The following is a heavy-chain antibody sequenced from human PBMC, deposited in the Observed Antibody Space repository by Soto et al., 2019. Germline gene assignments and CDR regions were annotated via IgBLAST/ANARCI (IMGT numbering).Heavy chain of an antibody. J-gene: IGHJ4*02. CDR3: VRGYCTNIVCYNFDY. D-gene: IGHD2-8*01. CDR2: IFWDDDK. V-gene: IGHV2-5*02. CDR1: GFSLNTTGVG. Sequence: QITLKESGPTLVKATQTLTLTCSFSGFSLNTTGVGVGWIRQPPGKALEWLTLIFWDDDKHYSPSLKSRLTITKGTSKNQVVLTMTNLDPVDTATYYCVRGYCTNIVCYNFDYWGQGTLVTVSS.